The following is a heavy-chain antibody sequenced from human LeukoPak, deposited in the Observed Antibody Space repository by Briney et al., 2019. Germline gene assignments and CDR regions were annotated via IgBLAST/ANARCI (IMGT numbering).Heavy chain of an antibody. D-gene: IGHD1-26*01. Sequence: ASVKVSCKASGYTFTGYYMNWVRQAPGQGLEWMGWISAYNGNTNYAQKLQGRVTMTTDTSTSTAYMELRSLRSDDTAVYYCAREPVSGSPGFDYWGQGTLVTVSS. CDR2: ISAYNGNT. V-gene: IGHV1-18*04. CDR3: AREPVSGSPGFDY. J-gene: IGHJ4*02. CDR1: GYTFTGYY.